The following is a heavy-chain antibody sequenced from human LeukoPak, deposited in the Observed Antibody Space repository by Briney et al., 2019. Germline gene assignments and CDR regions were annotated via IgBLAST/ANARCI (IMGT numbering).Heavy chain of an antibody. V-gene: IGHV4-59*11. CDR2: IYDTGAT. Sequence: EPSETLSLTRTVFGSMSNHFWSWIRQPPGKGLEWIGYIYDTGATDYNPSLKSRVTMSVDTSANQFSLKLSSVTTADTAVYYCATRPAGNTWAAIFGFWSRGTLVTVSS. CDR1: GSMSNHF. D-gene: IGHD3-3*01. J-gene: IGHJ4*02. CDR3: ATRPAGNTWAAIFGF.